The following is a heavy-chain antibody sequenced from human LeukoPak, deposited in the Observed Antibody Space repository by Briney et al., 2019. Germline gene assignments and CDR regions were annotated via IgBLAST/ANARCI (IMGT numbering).Heavy chain of an antibody. CDR1: GGSISSYY. CDR2: IYYSGST. V-gene: IGHV4-59*01. CDR3: AGASYDSSGVH. D-gene: IGHD3-22*01. Sequence: PSETLSLTCTVSGGSISSYYWSWIRQPPGKGLEWIGYIYYSGSTNYNPSLKSRVNISVDTSKNQFSLKLSSVTAADTAVYYCAGASYDSSGVHWGQGTRVTVSS. J-gene: IGHJ4*02.